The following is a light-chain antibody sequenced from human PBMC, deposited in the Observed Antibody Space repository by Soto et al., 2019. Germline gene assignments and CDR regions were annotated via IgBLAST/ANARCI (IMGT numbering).Light chain of an antibody. V-gene: IGLV2-14*03. CDR3: SSYTSSSSDYV. Sequence: QSVLTQPASVSGSPGQSITISCTGTSSDVGRYNYVSWYQQHPGKATQLMIYSVSNRSSGVANRFSGAKSGNTAALTISGLHVDDEADYYSSSYTSSSSDYVLGAGTKLTVL. J-gene: IGLJ1*01. CDR1: SSDVGRYNY. CDR2: SVS.